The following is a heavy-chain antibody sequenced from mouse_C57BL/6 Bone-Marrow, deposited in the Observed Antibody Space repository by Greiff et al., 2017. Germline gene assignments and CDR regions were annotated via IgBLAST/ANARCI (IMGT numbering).Heavy chain of an antibody. CDR2: IDPETGGT. CDR1: GYTFTDYE. Sequence: QVQLQQSGAELVRPGASVTLSCKASGYTFTDYEMHWVKQTPVHGLEWIGAIDPETGGTAYNQKFKGKAILTADKSSSTAYMELRSLTSEDSAVYYCTRGGFPLYWGQGTLVTVSA. V-gene: IGHV1-15*01. CDR3: TRGGFPLY. D-gene: IGHD3-1*01. J-gene: IGHJ3*01.